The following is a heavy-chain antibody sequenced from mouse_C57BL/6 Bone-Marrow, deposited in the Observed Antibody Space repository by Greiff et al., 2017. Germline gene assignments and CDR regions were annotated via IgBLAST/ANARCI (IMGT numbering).Heavy chain of an antibody. V-gene: IGHV1-69*01. CDR1: GYTFTSYW. J-gene: IGHJ4*01. Sequence: QVQLQQPGAELVMPGASVKLSCKASGYTFTSYWMHWVKQRPGQGLEWIGEIDPSDSYTNYNQKFKGKSTLTVDKSSSTAYKQLSSLTTEDSAVYYCARKDGYYAMDYWGQGTSVTVSS. CDR2: IDPSDSYT. D-gene: IGHD2-3*01. CDR3: ARKDGYYAMDY.